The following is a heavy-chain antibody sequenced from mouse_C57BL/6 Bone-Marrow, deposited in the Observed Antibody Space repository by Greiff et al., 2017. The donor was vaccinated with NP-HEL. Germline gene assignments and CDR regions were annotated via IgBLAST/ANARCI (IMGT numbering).Heavy chain of an antibody. CDR2: IYPGSGNT. V-gene: IGHV1-66*01. CDR3: ARRSWGGSCYAMDY. CDR1: GYSFTSYY. J-gene: IGHJ4*01. D-gene: IGHD3-1*01. Sequence: QVQLQQSGPELVKPGASVKISCKASGYSFTSYYIHWVKQRPGQGLEWIGWIYPGSGNTKYNEKFKGKATLTADTSSSTAYMQLSSLTSEDSAVYYCARRSWGGSCYAMDYWGQGTSVTVSS.